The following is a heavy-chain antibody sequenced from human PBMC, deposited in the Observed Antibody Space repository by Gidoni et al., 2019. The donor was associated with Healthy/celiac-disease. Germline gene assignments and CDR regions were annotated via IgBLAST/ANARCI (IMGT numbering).Heavy chain of an antibody. V-gene: IGHV4-4*07. CDR3: ARSPPSLEWLFHRQDFFDY. CDR1: GGSISSYY. CDR2: IYTSGST. D-gene: IGHD3-3*01. J-gene: IGHJ4*02. Sequence: QVQLQESGPGLVKPSETLSLTCTVSGGSISSYYWSWIRQPAGKGLEWIGRIYTSGSTNYNPSLKSRVTMSVDTSKNQFSLKLSSVTAADTAVYYCARSPPSLEWLFHRQDFFDYWGQGTLVTVSS.